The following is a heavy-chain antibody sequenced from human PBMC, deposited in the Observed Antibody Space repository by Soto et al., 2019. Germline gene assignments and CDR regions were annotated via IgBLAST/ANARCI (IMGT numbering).Heavy chain of an antibody. Sequence: ASETLSLTCAVYGGSFSGYYWSWIRQPPGKGLEWIGEINHSGSTNYNPSLKSRVTISVDTSKNQFSLKLSSVTDADTAVYYCARVRGSSSYYYYYGMDVWGQGTTVTVSS. CDR1: GGSFSGYY. D-gene: IGHD6-13*01. CDR3: ARVRGSSSYYYYYGMDV. CDR2: INHSGST. V-gene: IGHV4-34*01. J-gene: IGHJ6*02.